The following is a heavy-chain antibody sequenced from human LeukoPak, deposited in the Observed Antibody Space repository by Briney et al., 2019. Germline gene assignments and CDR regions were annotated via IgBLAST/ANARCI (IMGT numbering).Heavy chain of an antibody. CDR2: INWNGGST. J-gene: IGHJ3*02. D-gene: IGHD6-13*01. V-gene: IGHV3-20*01. CDR3: ARAGGSSWYVDAFDI. Sequence: GGSLRLSCAASGFTFDDCGMSWVRQAPGKGLEWVSGINWNGGSTGYADSVKGRFTISRDNAKNSMYLQMNSLRAEDTALYHCARAGGSSWYVDAFDIWGQGTMVTVSS. CDR1: GFTFDDCG.